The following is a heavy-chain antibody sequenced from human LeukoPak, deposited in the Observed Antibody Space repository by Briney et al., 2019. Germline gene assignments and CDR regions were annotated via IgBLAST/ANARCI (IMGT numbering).Heavy chain of an antibody. D-gene: IGHD6-19*01. V-gene: IGHV4-59*08. J-gene: IGHJ4*02. CDR1: GGSISSYY. Sequence: SETLSLTCAVSGGSISSYYWSRFRQPPGKGLEWIGYIYYSGSTNYNPSLKSRVTISIDTSNNHFSLKLSSVTAADTAVYYCARRDSSGWYIDYWGQGTLVTVSS. CDR3: ARRDSSGWYIDY. CDR2: IYYSGST.